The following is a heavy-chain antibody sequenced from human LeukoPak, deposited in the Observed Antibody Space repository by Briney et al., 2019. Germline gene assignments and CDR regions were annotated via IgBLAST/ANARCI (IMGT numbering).Heavy chain of an antibody. Sequence: ASVKVSCKASGGTFSDHVISWVRQAPGQGLEWMGRILPMLGITNSAQKFQGRVTITADKSTSTAYMESSSLRSEDTAVYYCARGGASGGHAFDIWGQGTMVTVSP. CDR3: ARGGASGGHAFDI. CDR1: GGTFSDHV. D-gene: IGHD3-10*01. CDR2: ILPMLGIT. J-gene: IGHJ3*02. V-gene: IGHV1-69*04.